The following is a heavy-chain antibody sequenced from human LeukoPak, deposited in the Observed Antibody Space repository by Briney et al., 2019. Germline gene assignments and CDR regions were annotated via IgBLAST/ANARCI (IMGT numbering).Heavy chain of an antibody. Sequence: GGSLRLSCAASGFTFSSYSMNWVRQAPGKGLEWVSSISSSSSYIYYADSVKGRFTISRDNAKNSLYLQMNSLRAEDTAVYYCARATYSSTWYSRYFDLWGRGTLVTVSS. CDR2: ISSSSSYI. V-gene: IGHV3-21*01. CDR1: GFTFSSYS. D-gene: IGHD6-13*01. J-gene: IGHJ2*01. CDR3: ARATYSSTWYSRYFDL.